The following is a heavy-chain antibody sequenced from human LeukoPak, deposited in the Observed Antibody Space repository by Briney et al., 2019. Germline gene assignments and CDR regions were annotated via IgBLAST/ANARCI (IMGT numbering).Heavy chain of an antibody. CDR3: ARYSFQYTNSPLRHDAFDV. D-gene: IGHD2/OR15-2a*01. CDR1: EFIVSTNY. J-gene: IGHJ3*01. V-gene: IGHV3-66*01. Sequence: GGSLRLSCAASEFIVSTNYVSWVRQPPGKGLEWVSIMYSGGSTFYSDSVKGRFSISRGTSQNTFYLQMNSLRAEDTAVYYCARYSFQYTNSPLRHDAFDVWGQGMMVVVSS. CDR2: MYSGGST.